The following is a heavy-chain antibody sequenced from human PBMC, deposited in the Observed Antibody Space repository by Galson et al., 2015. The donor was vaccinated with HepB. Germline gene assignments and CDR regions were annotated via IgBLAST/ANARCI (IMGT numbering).Heavy chain of an antibody. CDR2: ISSSSSTI. Sequence: SLRLSCAASGFTFSSYSMNWVRQAPGKGLEWVSYISSSSSTIYYADSVKGRFTISRDNAKNSLYLQMNSLRDEDTAVYYCARDDTIFGVDYYYYYGMDVWGQGTTV. CDR1: GFTFSSYS. CDR3: ARDDTIFGVDYYYYYGMDV. J-gene: IGHJ6*02. V-gene: IGHV3-48*02. D-gene: IGHD3-3*01.